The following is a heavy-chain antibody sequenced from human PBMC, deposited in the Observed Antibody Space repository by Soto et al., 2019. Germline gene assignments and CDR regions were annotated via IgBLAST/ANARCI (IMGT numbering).Heavy chain of an antibody. D-gene: IGHD2-15*01. CDR1: GFSFSDSW. CDR2: IKEDGSEK. V-gene: IGHV3-7*01. Sequence: GGSLRLSCAASGFSFSDSWMDWVRQAPGKGLEWVANIKEDGSEKNYVDSVKGRFTISRDNAKNSLYLQMNSLRAEDTAVYYCANIGLHGWGQGTTVTVSS. CDR3: ANIGLHG. J-gene: IGHJ6*02.